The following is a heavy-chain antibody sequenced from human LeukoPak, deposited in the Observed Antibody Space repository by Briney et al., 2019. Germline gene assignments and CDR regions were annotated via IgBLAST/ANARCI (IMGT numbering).Heavy chain of an antibody. CDR3: ARVNDRGSWLDY. D-gene: IGHD3-16*01. CDR2: IHYTGSA. J-gene: IGHJ4*02. Sequence: SETLSLTCTVSGGSMSSSHWSWIRQSPGKGLEWIAYIHYTGSANYNPSLKSRVTISVDTSKNQFSLQVSSVTAADTAAYFCARVNDRGSWLDYWGQGTLVTVSS. CDR1: GGSMSSSH. V-gene: IGHV4-59*08.